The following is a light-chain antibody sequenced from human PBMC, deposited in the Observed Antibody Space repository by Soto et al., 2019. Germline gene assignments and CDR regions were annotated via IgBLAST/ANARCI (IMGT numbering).Light chain of an antibody. Sequence: DIQMTQSPSSVSASVGDRVTITCRASQDISSWLAWYQQKPGKAPKIMIYAASSLQGGVPSRFSGSGSGTDFTLTISRLEPEDFAVFYCQHYDSLPITRGQGTRREI. J-gene: IGKJ5*01. CDR2: AAS. CDR3: QHYDSLPIT. V-gene: IGKV1-12*01. CDR1: QDISSW.